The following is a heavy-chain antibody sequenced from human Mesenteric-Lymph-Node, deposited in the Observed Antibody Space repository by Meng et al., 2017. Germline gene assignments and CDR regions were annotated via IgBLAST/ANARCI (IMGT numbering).Heavy chain of an antibody. Sequence: SETLSLTCTVSGGSISSYYWSWIRQPPGKGLEWIGYIYYSGSTNYNPSLKSRVTISIDTSKNQFSLNLNSVTAADTAVYYCAREDDISGYQRYNWFGSWGQGTLVTVSS. V-gene: IGHV4-59*12. D-gene: IGHD3-22*01. CDR2: IYYSGST. CDR1: GGSISSYY. J-gene: IGHJ5*01. CDR3: AREDDISGYQRYNWFGS.